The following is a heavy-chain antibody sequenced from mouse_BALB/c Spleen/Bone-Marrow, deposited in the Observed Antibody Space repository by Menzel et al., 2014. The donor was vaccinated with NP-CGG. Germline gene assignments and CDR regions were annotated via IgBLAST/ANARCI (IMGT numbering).Heavy chain of an antibody. CDR1: GFTFSSYA. Sequence: EVQRVESGGGLVKPGGSLKLSCAASGFTFSSYAMSWVRQTPEKRLEWVATISSGGSYTYYPDSVKGRLTISRDNAKNTLYLQMSSQRSEDTAMYYCARRGYGNYVGYTMDYWGQGTSVTVSS. CDR3: ARRGYGNYVGYTMDY. CDR2: ISSGGSYT. J-gene: IGHJ4*01. D-gene: IGHD2-10*02. V-gene: IGHV5-9-3*01.